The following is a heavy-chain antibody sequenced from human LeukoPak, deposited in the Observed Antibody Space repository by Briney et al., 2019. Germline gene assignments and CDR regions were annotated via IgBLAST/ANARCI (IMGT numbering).Heavy chain of an antibody. CDR1: GGSISSSSGYY. Sequence: SETLSLTCTVSGGSISSSSGYYWAWIRQPPGKGLEWIGEINHSGSTNYSPSLKSRVTISVDTSKNQFSLKLSSVTAADTAVYYCRGESIMITFGGVRQDYWGQGTLVTVSS. J-gene: IGHJ4*02. D-gene: IGHD3-16*01. CDR2: INHSGST. V-gene: IGHV4-39*07. CDR3: RGESIMITFGGVRQDY.